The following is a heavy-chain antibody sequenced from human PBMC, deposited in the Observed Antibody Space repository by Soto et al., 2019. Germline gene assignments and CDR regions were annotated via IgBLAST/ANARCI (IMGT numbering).Heavy chain of an antibody. CDR1: SGSINNHY. CDR3: ARANWYSEY. J-gene: IGHJ4*02. V-gene: IGHV4-59*11. CDR2: IYYTGIT. D-gene: IGHD7-27*01. Sequence: QVHLQESGPGLVKPSETLSLTCTVSSGSINNHYLSWIRQPPGKGLEWIGYIYYTGITNYNPSLKSRVTMSVDTSKNQCSLNLTSLTAADTAIYYCARANWYSEYWGQGTLVTVSS.